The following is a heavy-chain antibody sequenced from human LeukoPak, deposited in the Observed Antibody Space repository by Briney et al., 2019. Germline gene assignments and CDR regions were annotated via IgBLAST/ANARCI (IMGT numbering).Heavy chain of an antibody. CDR1: GGSISSGSYY. D-gene: IGHD5-18*01. CDR2: MYTSGST. V-gene: IGHV4-61*02. Sequence: PSQTLSLTCTVSGGSISSGSYYWSWIRQPAGKGLEWIGRMYTSGSTNYNPSLKSRVTISVDTSKNQFPLKLSSVTAADTAVYYCARQPAMAPFDYWGQGTLVTVSS. J-gene: IGHJ4*02. CDR3: ARQPAMAPFDY.